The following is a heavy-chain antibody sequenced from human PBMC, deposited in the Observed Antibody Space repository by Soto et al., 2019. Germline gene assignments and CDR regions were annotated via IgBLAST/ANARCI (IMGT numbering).Heavy chain of an antibody. CDR2: IYYSGST. D-gene: IGHD3-3*01. CDR3: ARVAHYDFWSGRNKHYYYYYYMDV. Sequence: QVQLQESGPGLVKPSETLSLTCTVSGGSISSYYWSWIRQPPGKGLEWIGYIYYSGSTNYNPSLKSRVTLSVDTSTSQFSLELSSVSAADTAVYYCARVAHYDFWSGRNKHYYYYYYMDVWGKGTTVTVSS. CDR1: GGSISSYY. J-gene: IGHJ6*03. V-gene: IGHV4-59*01.